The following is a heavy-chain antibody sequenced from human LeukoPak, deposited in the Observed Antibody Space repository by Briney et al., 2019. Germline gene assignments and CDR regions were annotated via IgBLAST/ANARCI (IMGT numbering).Heavy chain of an antibody. CDR3: ARDDFWSGTNSFDY. CDR1: GFTFSSYW. J-gene: IGHJ4*02. Sequence: PGGSLRLSCAASGFTFSSYWVSWVRQAPGKGLEWVANIKQNGSEKYYVDSVKGRFTISRDNAKNSLYLQMNSLRAEDTAVYYCARDDFWSGTNSFDYWGQGTLVTVSS. D-gene: IGHD3-3*01. V-gene: IGHV3-7*01. CDR2: IKQNGSEK.